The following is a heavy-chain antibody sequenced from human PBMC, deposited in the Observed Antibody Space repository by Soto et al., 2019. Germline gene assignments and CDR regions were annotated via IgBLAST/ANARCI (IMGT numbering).Heavy chain of an antibody. CDR1: GFTFSSYA. CDR2: ISGSGGST. V-gene: IGHV3-23*01. D-gene: IGHD6-13*01. J-gene: IGHJ6*02. CDR3: AKVDDGGIAASYYYYYGMDV. Sequence: GGSLRLSCAASGFTFSSYAMSWVRQAPGKGLEWVSAISGSGGSTYYADSVKGRFTISRDNSKNTLYLQMNSLRAEETAVYYCAKVDDGGIAASYYYYYGMDVWGQGTTVTVSS.